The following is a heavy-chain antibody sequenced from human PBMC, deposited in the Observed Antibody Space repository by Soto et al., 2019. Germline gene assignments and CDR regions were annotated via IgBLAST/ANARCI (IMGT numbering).Heavy chain of an antibody. CDR1: LFIVSDNY. V-gene: IGHV3-66*01. Sequence: EVRLVQSGGGLVQPGGSLRLSCAASLFIVSDNYMSWVRQAPGKGLEWVSLIYSGGGTDYAESVKGRFTISRDNSKNTLYLQMNSLKAEDTGIYDCATRMTTAPDWGQGTVVTVSS. J-gene: IGHJ4*02. D-gene: IGHD4-17*01. CDR3: ATRMTTAPD. CDR2: IYSGGGT.